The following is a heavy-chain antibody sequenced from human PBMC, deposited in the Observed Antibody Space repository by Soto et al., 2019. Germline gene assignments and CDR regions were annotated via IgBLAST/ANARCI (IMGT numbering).Heavy chain of an antibody. CDR3: ARKRRCGGDYFDY. Sequence: EVQLVESGGGVGRPGGSLRLSCTASGFIFDDYAMKWVRQAPDKGLEWVSFINWSGEKTRYGDSMKGRFTVSRDNSRNSLYLQIDSLRVEDTAFYYCARKRRCGGDYFDYWGQGALGTASS. CDR2: INWSGEKT. CDR1: GFIFDDYA. V-gene: IGHV3-20*04. J-gene: IGHJ4*02.